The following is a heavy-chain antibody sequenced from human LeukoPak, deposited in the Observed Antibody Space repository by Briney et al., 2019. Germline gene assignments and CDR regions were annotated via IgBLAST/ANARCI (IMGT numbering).Heavy chain of an antibody. V-gene: IGHV4-59*01. J-gene: IGHJ4*02. D-gene: IGHD3-10*01. CDR1: GGSISSYY. CDR2: IYYSGST. Sequence: PSETLSLTCTVSGGSISSYYWSWIRQPPGKGLEWIGYIYYSGSTNYNPSLKSRVTISVDTSKNQFSLKLSSVTAADTAVYYCARVVPLWHYFDYWGQGTLVTVSS. CDR3: ARVVPLWHYFDY.